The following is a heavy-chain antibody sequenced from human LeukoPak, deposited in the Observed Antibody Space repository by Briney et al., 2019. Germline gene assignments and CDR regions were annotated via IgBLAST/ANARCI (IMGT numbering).Heavy chain of an antibody. CDR3: ARAHEYYGSSGYYFGY. V-gene: IGHV1-2*02. Sequence: GASVKVSCKASGYTFTGYYMHWVRQAPGQGLEWMGWINPNSGGTNYAQKFQGRVTMTRDTSISTAYMELSRLRSDDTAVYYCARAHEYYGSSGYYFGYWGQGTLVTVSS. CDR1: GYTFTGYY. D-gene: IGHD3-22*01. J-gene: IGHJ4*02. CDR2: INPNSGGT.